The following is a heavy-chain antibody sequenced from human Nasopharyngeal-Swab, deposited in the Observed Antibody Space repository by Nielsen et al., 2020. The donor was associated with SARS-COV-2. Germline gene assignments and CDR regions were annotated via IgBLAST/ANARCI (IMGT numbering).Heavy chain of an antibody. V-gene: IGHV7-4-1*02. CDR3: SVHVAGDRPPFDP. CDR2: INTSTGNP. J-gene: IGHJ5*02. CDR1: GYTFTNYV. D-gene: IGHD6-19*01. Sequence: ASVKVSRQPSGYTFTNYVMNWVRQAPGQGLERMGWINTSTGNPPYAHGFTGRFVYSLDPSVSTAYLQISSLKAEDTAVYYCSVHVAGDRPPFDPWGQGTLVTVSS.